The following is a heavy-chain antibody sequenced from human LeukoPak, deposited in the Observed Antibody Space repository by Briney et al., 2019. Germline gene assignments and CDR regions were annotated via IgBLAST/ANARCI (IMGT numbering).Heavy chain of an antibody. Sequence: GGSLRLSCAASGFPFSTYSMHWVRQTPGKGLEGVSYSSSSGRAIYYADSVRGRFTMSRDNAKNSLFLQMDSLRDEDTAVYYCARDKGNDYGTYDNWGQGTLVTVSS. J-gene: IGHJ4*02. CDR3: ARDKGNDYGTYDN. V-gene: IGHV3-48*02. CDR2: SSSSGRAI. D-gene: IGHD4-17*01. CDR1: GFPFSTYS.